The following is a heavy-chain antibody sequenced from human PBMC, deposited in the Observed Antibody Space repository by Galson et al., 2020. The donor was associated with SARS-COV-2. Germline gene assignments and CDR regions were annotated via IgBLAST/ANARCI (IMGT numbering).Heavy chain of an antibody. CDR3: ARDLEVGADAFDI. V-gene: IGHV1-18*01. J-gene: IGHJ3*02. CDR1: RYTLTRHG. CDR2: ISAYNGHT. D-gene: IGHD1-26*01. Sequence: ASVKVSCKASRYTLTRHGISWVRQAPGQGLEWMGWISAYNGHTNYAQKLQGRVTMTTDTSTSTAYMELRSLRSDDTAVYYCARDLEVGADAFDIWGQGTMVTVSS.